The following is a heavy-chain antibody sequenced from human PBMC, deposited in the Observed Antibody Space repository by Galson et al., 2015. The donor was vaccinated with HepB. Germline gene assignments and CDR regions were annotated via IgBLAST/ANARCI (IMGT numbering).Heavy chain of an antibody. Sequence: LRLSCSDPAFTFTRFAINWVRQAPGQGLEWVSYISISSTTIYYADSVQGRFTISRANAKNLVFLQMNSLREGAPALYYCLENGEMVATIFADWGQGALVTVSS. CDR2: ISISSTTI. CDR3: LENGEMVATIFAD. D-gene: IGHD5-12*01. V-gene: IGHV3-48*02. J-gene: IGHJ4*02. CDR1: AFTFTRFA.